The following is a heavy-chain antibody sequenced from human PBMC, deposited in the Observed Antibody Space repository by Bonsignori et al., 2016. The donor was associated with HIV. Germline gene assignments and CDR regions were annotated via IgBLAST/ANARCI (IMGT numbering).Heavy chain of an antibody. J-gene: IGHJ4*02. D-gene: IGHD1-26*01. Sequence: QVQLVQSGAEVKKPGASVNISCKASGFTFTSYGFHWVRQAPGQRLEWMGWINGGNGVTKYSEKFQGRVTITRDTSASTVHMELSSLRSEDTAVFYXARDLXSIGSYFDSWGQGTLV. CDR1: GFTFTSYG. CDR3: ARDLXSIGSYFDS. V-gene: IGHV1-3*01. CDR2: INGGNGVT.